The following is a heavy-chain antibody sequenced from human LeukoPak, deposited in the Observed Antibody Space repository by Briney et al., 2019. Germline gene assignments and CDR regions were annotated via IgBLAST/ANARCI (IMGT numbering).Heavy chain of an antibody. CDR1: GGSISSGDYY. J-gene: IGHJ4*02. CDR3: ARTYYYDSSGLYYFDY. D-gene: IGHD3-22*01. V-gene: IGHV4-30-4*01. CDR2: IYYSGST. Sequence: PSETLSLTCTVSGGSISSGDYYWSWIRQPPGKGLEWIGYIYYSGSTYYNPSLKSRVSISGDTSKNQFSLKLSSVTAADTAVYYCARTYYYDSSGLYYFDYWGQGALVTVSS.